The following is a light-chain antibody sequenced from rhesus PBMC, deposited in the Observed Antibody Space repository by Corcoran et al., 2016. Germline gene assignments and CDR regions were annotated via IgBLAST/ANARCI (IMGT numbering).Light chain of an antibody. J-gene: IGKJ3*01. CDR2: WAS. CDR1: QSPSYSSNNKHY. V-gene: IGKV4-1*01. CDR3: QQYYSSPFT. Sequence: DIVMTQSPDSLAVSLGERVTINCKSSQSPSYSSNNKHYLAWYQKKPVQAPKLIIYWASTRESGVPNRFSGSGSVKDFTLTNSGLQAEYMAVYYCQQYYSSPFTFGPGTKLDIK.